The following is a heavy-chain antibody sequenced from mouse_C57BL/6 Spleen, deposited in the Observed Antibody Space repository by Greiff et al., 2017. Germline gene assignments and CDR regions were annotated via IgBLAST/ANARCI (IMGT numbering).Heavy chain of an antibody. Sequence: QVQLKQPGAELVKPGASVKLSCTASGYTFTSYWMHWVKQRPGQGLEWIGMIHPNSGSTNYNEKFKSKATLTVDESSSTAYMQLSSLTSEDSAVYYCARYSNYVRMDYWGQGASVTVSS. J-gene: IGHJ4*01. CDR1: GYTFTSYW. D-gene: IGHD2-5*01. CDR2: IHPNSGST. CDR3: ARYSNYVRMDY. V-gene: IGHV1-64*01.